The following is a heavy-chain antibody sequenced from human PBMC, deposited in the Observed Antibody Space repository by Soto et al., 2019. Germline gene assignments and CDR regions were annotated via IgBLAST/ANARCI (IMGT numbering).Heavy chain of an antibody. D-gene: IGHD3-3*01. CDR3: ARIGIFGVVMGYDY. Sequence: QVQLVQSGAEVKKPGSSVKVSCKASGGTFSSYAISWVRQAPGQGLEWMGGIIPIFGTADYAQKFQGRVTITADESTSTADMERSSLSSEDTAVYYCARIGIFGVVMGYDYWGQGTLVTVSS. J-gene: IGHJ4*02. V-gene: IGHV1-69*01. CDR1: GGTFSSYA. CDR2: IIPIFGTA.